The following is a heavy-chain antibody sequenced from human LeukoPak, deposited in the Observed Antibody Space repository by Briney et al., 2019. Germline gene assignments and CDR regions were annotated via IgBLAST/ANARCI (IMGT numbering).Heavy chain of an antibody. CDR1: GFTSSSYG. Sequence: GGSLRLSCASSGFTSSSYGMSWVRQAPGKGLEWVSGISGSGGSTYYADSVKGRFTISRDNSKNTLYLQMNSLRAEDTAVYYCARHRSPNCGGDCYYDNWGQGALVTVSS. CDR2: ISGSGGST. D-gene: IGHD2-21*02. V-gene: IGHV3-23*01. CDR3: ARHRSPNCGGDCYYDN. J-gene: IGHJ4*02.